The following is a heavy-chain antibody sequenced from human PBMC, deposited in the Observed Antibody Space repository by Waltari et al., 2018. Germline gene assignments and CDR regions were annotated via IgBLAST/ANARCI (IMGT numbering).Heavy chain of an antibody. Sequence: EVQLVGSGGGLVKPGGSVRLGCASSGFTCMSYIRNGVRQAPGKGLEWVSSISSGSSYIYYADSVKGRFTISRDNAKNSLYLQMNSLRVEDTAVYYCAREWGVMVGTAGFYFDYWGQGALVTVSS. D-gene: IGHD2-15*01. J-gene: IGHJ4*02. CDR3: AREWGVMVGTAGFYFDY. V-gene: IGHV3-21*01. CDR1: GFTCMSYI. CDR2: ISSGSSYI.